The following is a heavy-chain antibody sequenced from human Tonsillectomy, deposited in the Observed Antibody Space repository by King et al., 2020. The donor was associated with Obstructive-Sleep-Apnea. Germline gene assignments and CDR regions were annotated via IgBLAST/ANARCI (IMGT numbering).Heavy chain of an antibody. CDR1: GYSFTSYW. CDR3: ARPVGGYYDSSGYYAC. Sequence: EQLVQSGAEVKKPGESLRISCKASGYSFTSYWITWVRQMPGKGLEWMGRIDPSDSYTNYSPSFQGHVTISADKSISTAYLQWSSLKASDTAMYYCARPVGGYYDSSGYYACWGQGTLVTVSS. D-gene: IGHD3-22*01. CDR2: IDPSDSYT. V-gene: IGHV5-10-1*03. J-gene: IGHJ4*02.